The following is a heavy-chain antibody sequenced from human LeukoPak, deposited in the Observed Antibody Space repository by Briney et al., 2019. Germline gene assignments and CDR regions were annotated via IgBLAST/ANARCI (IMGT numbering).Heavy chain of an antibody. CDR2: IYSGSST. Sequence: GGSLRLSCAASGFTVSSNYMSWVRQAPGRGLEWVSVIYSGSSTYYADSVKGRFTISRDNSKNTVYLQINSLRAEDTAVYYCAKVDYNSGIFFDYWGQGTLVTVSS. D-gene: IGHD3-10*01. CDR1: GFTVSSNY. V-gene: IGHV3-53*01. J-gene: IGHJ4*02. CDR3: AKVDYNSGIFFDY.